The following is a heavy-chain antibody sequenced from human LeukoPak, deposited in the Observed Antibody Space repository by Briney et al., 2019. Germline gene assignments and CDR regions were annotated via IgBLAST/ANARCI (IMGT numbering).Heavy chain of an antibody. J-gene: IGHJ3*02. Sequence: GGSLRLSCAASGFTFSTYSMNWVRQAPGKGPEWVSLITGSSNYIYYADSVKGRFTISRDNAKNSLYLQMNSLRAEDTAVYYCARVLRYDNSGHDSFDIWGQGTMVTVSS. CDR2: ITGSSNYI. CDR3: ARVLRYDNSGHDSFDI. CDR1: GFTFSTYS. D-gene: IGHD3-22*01. V-gene: IGHV3-21*01.